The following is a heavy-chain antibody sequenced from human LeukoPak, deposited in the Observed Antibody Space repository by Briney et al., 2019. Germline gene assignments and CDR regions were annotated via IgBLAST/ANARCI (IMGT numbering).Heavy chain of an antibody. V-gene: IGHV1-3*01. CDR3: ARDLWDDYCSGGSCPADY. D-gene: IGHD2-15*01. CDR1: GYTFTSYA. Sequence: ASVKVSCKASGYTFTSYAMHWVRQAPGQRLEWMGWINAGNGNTKYSQKFQGRVTITRDTSASTAYMELSSLRSEDTAVYYCARDLWDDYCSGGSCPADYWGQGTLVTVSS. J-gene: IGHJ4*02. CDR2: INAGNGNT.